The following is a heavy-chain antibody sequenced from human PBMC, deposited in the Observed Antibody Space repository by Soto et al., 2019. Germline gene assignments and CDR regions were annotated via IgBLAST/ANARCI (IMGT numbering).Heavy chain of an antibody. CDR3: AKDPRYYDILTVA. V-gene: IGHV3-15*01. CDR2: IKSKTDGGTT. D-gene: IGHD3-9*01. CDR1: GLTFTEAW. Sequence: PGGSLRLSCVASGLTFTEAWMNWARQAPGKGLEWVGRIKSKTDGGTTDYASPVKGRFTISRDNSKNTLYLQMNSLRAEDTAVYYCAKDPRYYDILTVAWGQGTQVTVSS. J-gene: IGHJ5*02.